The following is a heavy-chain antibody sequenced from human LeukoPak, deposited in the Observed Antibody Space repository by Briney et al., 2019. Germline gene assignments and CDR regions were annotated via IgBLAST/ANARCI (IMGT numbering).Heavy chain of an antibody. CDR2: IHYSGST. J-gene: IGHJ5*02. CDR1: GGSISSSSYY. Sequence: SETLSLTCTVSGGSISSSSYYWGWIRQPPGKGLEWIGSIHYSGSTNYNPSLKSRVTISVDTSKNQFSLKLSSVTAADTAVYYCARDRSGDDDFWSGYYTNYFDPWGQGTLATVSS. D-gene: IGHD3-3*01. V-gene: IGHV4-39*07. CDR3: ARDRSGDDDFWSGYYTNYFDP.